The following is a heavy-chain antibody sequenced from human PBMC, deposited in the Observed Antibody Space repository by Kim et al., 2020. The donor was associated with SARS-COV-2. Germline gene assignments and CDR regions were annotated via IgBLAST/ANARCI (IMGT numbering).Heavy chain of an antibody. V-gene: IGHV3-11*03. Sequence: KGRFAISRDNAKNSLCLQMNSLRAEDTAVYYCARNGPYYDSSGYYATIDYWGQGTLVTVSS. CDR3: ARNGPYYDSSGYYATIDY. J-gene: IGHJ4*02. D-gene: IGHD3-22*01.